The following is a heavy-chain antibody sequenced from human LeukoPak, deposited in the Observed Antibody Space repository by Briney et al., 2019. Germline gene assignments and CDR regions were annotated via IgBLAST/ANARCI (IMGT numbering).Heavy chain of an antibody. CDR3: ARGTMVRGVIEGSYYYYGMDV. J-gene: IGHJ6*02. Sequence: ASVKVSCKASGYTFTSYGISWVRQAPGRGLEWMGWISAYNGNTNYAQKLQGRVTMTTDTSTSTAYMELRSLRSDDTAVYYCARGTMVRGVIEGSYYYYGMDVWGQGTLVTVSS. D-gene: IGHD3-10*01. CDR2: ISAYNGNT. CDR1: GYTFTSYG. V-gene: IGHV1-18*01.